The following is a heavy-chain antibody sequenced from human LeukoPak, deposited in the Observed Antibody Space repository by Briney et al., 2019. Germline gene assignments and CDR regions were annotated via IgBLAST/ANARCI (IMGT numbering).Heavy chain of an antibody. J-gene: IGHJ4*02. CDR2: ISSSSRTI. CDR3: ARASPPLH. CDR1: GFTFSDYS. V-gene: IGHV3-48*02. D-gene: IGHD2-15*01. Sequence: GGSLRLSCAASGFTFSDYSMKWVRQAPGKGLEWVSYISSSSRTIDYADSVKGRFTLSRDNARNSLYLQMNSLRDEDTAVYYCARASPPLHWGQGTLVTVSS.